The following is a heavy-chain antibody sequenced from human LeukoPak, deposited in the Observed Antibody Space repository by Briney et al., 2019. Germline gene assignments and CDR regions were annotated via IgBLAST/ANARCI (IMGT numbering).Heavy chain of an antibody. CDR1: GGSISSYY. J-gene: IGHJ4*02. V-gene: IGHV4-59*08. D-gene: IGHD3-3*01. CDR3: ANFRYGFCDY. CDR2: IYYSGST. Sequence: SETLSLTCTVSGGSISSYYWSWIRQPPGKGLEWIGYIYYSGSTNYNPSLKSRVTISVDTSKNQFSLKLSSVTAADAAVYYCANFRYGFCDYWGQGTLVTVSS.